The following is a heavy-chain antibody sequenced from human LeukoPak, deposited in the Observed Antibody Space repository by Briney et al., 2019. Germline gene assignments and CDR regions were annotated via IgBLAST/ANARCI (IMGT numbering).Heavy chain of an antibody. V-gene: IGHV4-34*01. D-gene: IGHD6-13*01. Sequence: SETLSLTCAVYGGSFSGYYWSWIRQPPGKGLEWGGEINHSGSTNYNPSLKSRVTISVDTSKNQFHLKLRSVTAADTAVYYCARDSIAAAKPYYYYGMDVWGKGPTVTVPS. J-gene: IGHJ6*04. CDR2: INHSGST. CDR1: GGSFSGYY. CDR3: ARDSIAAAKPYYYYGMDV.